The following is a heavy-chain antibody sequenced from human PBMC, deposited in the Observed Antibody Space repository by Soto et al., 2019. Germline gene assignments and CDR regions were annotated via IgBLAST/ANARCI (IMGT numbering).Heavy chain of an antibody. CDR2: IKQDGSEK. CDR1: GFAFSTYW. CDR3: ARDPSVVAAAGNDYYRNVMDV. Sequence: GGSLRLSCAASGFAFSTYWMSWVRQAPGKGLEWVANIKQDGSEKYYVDSVKGRFTISRDNAKNSLYLQMNSLRAEDTAVYYCARDPSVVAAAGNDYYRNVMDVRAQRPAVPVSS. J-gene: IGHJ6*02. D-gene: IGHD6-13*01. V-gene: IGHV3-7*01.